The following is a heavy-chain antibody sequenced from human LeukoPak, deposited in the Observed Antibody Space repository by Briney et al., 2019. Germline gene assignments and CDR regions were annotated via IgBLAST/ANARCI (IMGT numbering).Heavy chain of an antibody. J-gene: IGHJ4*02. CDR3: ARLTSSWSFDY. CDR2: ISPDGSDT. Sequence: PGESLKISCKGSGYSFTSYWIGWVRQMPGKGLEWMGIISPDGSDTRYSPSFQGQVTISADKSITTAYLQWSSLKASDTAMYYCARLTSSWSFDYWGQGTLVTVSS. CDR1: GYSFTSYW. D-gene: IGHD6-13*01. V-gene: IGHV5-51*01.